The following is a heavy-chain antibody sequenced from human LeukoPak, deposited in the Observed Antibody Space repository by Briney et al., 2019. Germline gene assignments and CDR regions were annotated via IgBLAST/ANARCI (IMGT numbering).Heavy chain of an antibody. V-gene: IGHV3-30-3*01. J-gene: IGHJ4*02. Sequence: SGGSLRLSCAASGFTFSSYPMHWVRQTPGKGLEWVAVISYGGNNRYYADSVKGRFTISRDNSKSTLYLQMNSLRADDTAVYYCARGPLSGPPDYWGQGTLVTVSS. D-gene: IGHD3-10*01. CDR1: GFTFSSYP. CDR3: ARGPLSGPPDY. CDR2: ISYGGNNR.